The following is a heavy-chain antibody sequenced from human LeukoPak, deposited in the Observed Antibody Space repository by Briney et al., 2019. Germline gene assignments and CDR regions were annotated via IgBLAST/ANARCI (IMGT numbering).Heavy chain of an antibody. CDR2: VHYSEST. V-gene: IGHV4-39*01. J-gene: IGHJ3*02. CDR1: GGSISSSSYY. D-gene: IGHD2-2*01. Sequence: SETLSLTCTVSGGSISSSSYYWGWIRQPPGKGLQWIGTVHYSESTYYNPSLKSRVTISIDTSKNQFSLKLSSVTAADTAVYYCARLRYCSSTNCYMEAFDIWGQGTMVTVSS. CDR3: ARLRYCSSTNCYMEAFDI.